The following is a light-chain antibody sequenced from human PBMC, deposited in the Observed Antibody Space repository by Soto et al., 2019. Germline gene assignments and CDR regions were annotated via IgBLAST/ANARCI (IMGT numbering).Light chain of an antibody. Sequence: EIVMTQSPATLSVSPGERVTLSCRASQGISRNLAWYQQKPGQAPRLLTYAASIRPSGIPARFSGSGSGTEFTLTISILHSEDFAVYYCQHYNNWPYTFGQWTKLEI. CDR1: QGISRN. CDR2: AAS. J-gene: IGKJ2*01. CDR3: QHYNNWPYT. V-gene: IGKV3D-15*03.